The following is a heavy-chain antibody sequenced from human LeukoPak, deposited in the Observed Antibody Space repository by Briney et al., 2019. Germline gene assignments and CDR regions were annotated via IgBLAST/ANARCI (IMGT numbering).Heavy chain of an antibody. CDR3: ARQTGSGLFILP. CDR2: VYHSGST. CDR1: GYSVSSGYY. V-gene: IGHV4-38-2*02. J-gene: IGHJ4*02. Sequence: SSETLSLTCTVSGYSVSSGYYWGWIRQPPGKGLEWIGSVYHSGSTYYKPSLKSRVTISLDTSKNQFSLRLTSVTAADTAVYYCARQTGSGLFILPGGQGTLVTVSS. D-gene: IGHD3/OR15-3a*01.